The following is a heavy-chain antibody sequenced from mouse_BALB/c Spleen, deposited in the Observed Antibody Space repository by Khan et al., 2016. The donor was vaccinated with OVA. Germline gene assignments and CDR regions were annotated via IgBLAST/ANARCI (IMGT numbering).Heavy chain of an antibody. CDR2: ISYSGST. CDR3: ARTARIKY. J-gene: IGHJ2*01. CDR1: GYSITSGYG. D-gene: IGHD1-2*01. V-gene: IGHV3-2*02. Sequence: EVQLQESGPGLVKPSQSLSLNCTVTGYSITSGYGWNWIRQFPGNKLEWMGYISYSGSTNYNPSLKSRISTTRDTSKNQFFLQLNSVTTEDTATYYCARTARIKYWGQGTTLTVSS.